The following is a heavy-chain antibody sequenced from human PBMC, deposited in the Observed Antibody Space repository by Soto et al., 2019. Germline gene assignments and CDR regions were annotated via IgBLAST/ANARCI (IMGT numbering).Heavy chain of an antibody. Sequence: PGGSLRLSCAASGFTFSSYGMHWVRQAPGKGLEWVAVIRCDSSYIYYADSVKGRFTISRDNAKNSLYLQMNSLRAEDTAVYYCARDGVYSDVPGMDVWGQGTTVTVSS. CDR3: ARDGVYSDVPGMDV. CDR2: IRCDSSYI. J-gene: IGHJ6*02. CDR1: GFTFSSYG. V-gene: IGHV3-33*01. D-gene: IGHD3-3*01.